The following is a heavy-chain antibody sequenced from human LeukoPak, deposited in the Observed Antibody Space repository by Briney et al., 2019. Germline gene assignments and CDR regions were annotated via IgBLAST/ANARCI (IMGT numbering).Heavy chain of an antibody. CDR3: ARSSFTKYQPLKVDY. CDR1: GGSISSYY. CDR2: IYYSGST. J-gene: IGHJ4*02. D-gene: IGHD2-2*01. Sequence: SETLSLTCTVSGGSISSYYWSWIRQPPGKGLEWIGYIYYSGSTNYNPSLKSRVTISVDTSKNQFSLKLSSVTAADTAVYYCARSSFTKYQPLKVDYWGQGTLVTVSS. V-gene: IGHV4-59*01.